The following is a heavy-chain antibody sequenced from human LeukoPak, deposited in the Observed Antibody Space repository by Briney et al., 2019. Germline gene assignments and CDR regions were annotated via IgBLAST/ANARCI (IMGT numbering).Heavy chain of an antibody. D-gene: IGHD2-15*01. Sequence: PSETLSLTCSVSGGSISSHYWVWIRQPPGKGLEWIGYIYYGGSTNYNPSLKSRVTISVDTSKNQFSLKLSSVTAADTAVYYCAREDCSGGSCYSHYWGQGTLVTVSS. CDR1: GGSISSHY. CDR3: AREDCSGGSCYSHY. V-gene: IGHV4-59*11. CDR2: IYYGGST. J-gene: IGHJ4*02.